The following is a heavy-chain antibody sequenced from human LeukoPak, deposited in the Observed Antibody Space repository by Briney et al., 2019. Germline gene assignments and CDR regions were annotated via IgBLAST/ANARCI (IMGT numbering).Heavy chain of an antibody. CDR2: INPNSGGT. V-gene: IGHV1-2*02. D-gene: IGHD6-19*01. Sequence: ASVKVSFKSSGYTFTGYYMHWVRQAPGQGLEGMGWINPNSGGTNYAQKFRGRVTMTRDTSITTAYMELSRLTSDDTAVYYCARDSSGWYNWFDPWGQGTLVTVSS. CDR1: GYTFTGYY. CDR3: ARDSSGWYNWFDP. J-gene: IGHJ5*02.